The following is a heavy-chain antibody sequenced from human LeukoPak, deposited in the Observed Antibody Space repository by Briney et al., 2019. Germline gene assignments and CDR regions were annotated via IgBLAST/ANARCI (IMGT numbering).Heavy chain of an antibody. V-gene: IGHV3-9*03. D-gene: IGHD6-6*01. CDR2: ISWNSGSI. J-gene: IGHJ4*02. CDR1: GFTFDDYA. CDR3: AKVAARGPGLGSYFDY. Sequence: GGSLRLSCAASGFTFDDYAMHWVRQAPGKGLEWVSGISWNSGSIGYADSVKGRFTISRDNAKNSLYLQMNSLRAEAMALYYCAKVAARGPGLGSYFDYWGQGTLVTVSS.